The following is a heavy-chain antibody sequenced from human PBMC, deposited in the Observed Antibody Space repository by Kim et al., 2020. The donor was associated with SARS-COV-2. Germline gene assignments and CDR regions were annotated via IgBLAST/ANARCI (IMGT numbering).Heavy chain of an antibody. J-gene: IGHJ5*02. CDR1: GYTFTGYS. Sequence: ASVKVSCKASGYTFTGYSVHWVRQAPEQGLEWMGWINPNSGDTTYAQKFQGRVTMTRDTSITTAYMALSRLRSDDTAVYYCARGGLSEGTTFFYASQSYDYFDPGGQGTRVTVSS. D-gene: IGHD3-10*01. V-gene: IGHV1-2*02. CDR3: ARGGLSEGTTFFYASQSYDYFDP. CDR2: INPNSGDT.